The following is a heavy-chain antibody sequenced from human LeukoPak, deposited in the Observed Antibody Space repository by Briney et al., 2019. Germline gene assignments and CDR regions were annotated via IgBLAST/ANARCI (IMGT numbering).Heavy chain of an antibody. V-gene: IGHV4-59*01. CDR1: GGSISSYF. Sequence: PSETLSLTCTVSGGSISSYFWSWIRQPPGKGLEWIGYMYYSGSSSYKPSLKSRVTISIDTSKSQFSLKLSSVTAADTAVYYCARHMLRYFDWLSPFDYWGQGTLVTVSS. J-gene: IGHJ4*02. D-gene: IGHD3-9*01. CDR3: ARHMLRYFDWLSPFDY. CDR2: MYYSGSS.